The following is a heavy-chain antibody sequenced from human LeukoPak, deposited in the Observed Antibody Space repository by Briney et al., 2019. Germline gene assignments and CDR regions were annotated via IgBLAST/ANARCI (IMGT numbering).Heavy chain of an antibody. J-gene: IGHJ4*02. Sequence: PGGSLRLSCAASGFTFSSYAMSWVRQAPGKGLEWVSGISGSGGTTYYADSVKGRFTISRDNSKNTLYLQMNSLRAEDTAVYYCAKDHLWFGESQGVHWGQGTLVTVSS. CDR3: AKDHLWFGESQGVH. D-gene: IGHD3-10*01. CDR2: ISGSGGTT. CDR1: GFTFSSYA. V-gene: IGHV3-23*01.